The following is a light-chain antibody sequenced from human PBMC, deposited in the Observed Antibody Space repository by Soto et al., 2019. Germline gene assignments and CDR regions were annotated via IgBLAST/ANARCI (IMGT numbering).Light chain of an antibody. CDR2: LNSDGSH. CDR1: SGHSSYA. V-gene: IGLV4-69*01. CDR3: QTWGTGTHV. Sequence: QPVLTQSPSASASLGASVKLTCTLSSGHSSYAIAWHQQQPEKGPRYLMKLNSDGSHSKGDGIPDRFSGSSSGAERYLIISSHQSEDEADYYCQTWGTGTHVFGTGTKLTVL. J-gene: IGLJ1*01.